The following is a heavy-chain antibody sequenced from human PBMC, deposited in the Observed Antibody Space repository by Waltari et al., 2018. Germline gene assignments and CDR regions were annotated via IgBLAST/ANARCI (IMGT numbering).Heavy chain of an antibody. J-gene: IGHJ6*02. CDR1: GGSFRGYY. D-gene: IGHD3-10*01. V-gene: IGHV4-34*01. CDR2: INHSGST. CDR3: ARGTGTMVRGVIISTYYYYYGMDV. Sequence: QVQLQQWGAGLLKPSETLSLTCAVYGGSFRGYYWSWIRQPPGKGLEWIGEINHSGSTNYNPSLKSRVTISVDTSKNQFSLKLSSVTAADTAVYYCARGTGTMVRGVIISTYYYYYGMDVWGQGTTVTVSS.